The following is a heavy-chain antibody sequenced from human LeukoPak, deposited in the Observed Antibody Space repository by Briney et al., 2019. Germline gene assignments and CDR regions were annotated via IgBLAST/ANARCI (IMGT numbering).Heavy chain of an antibody. J-gene: IGHJ3*02. CDR3: ARGGSYLSAFDI. CDR2: IYSGGST. V-gene: IGHV3-53*01. D-gene: IGHD1-26*01. Sequence: GGSLRLPCAASGFTFSSYAMSWVRQAPGKGLEWVSIIYSGGSTFYADSVKGRFTISRDNSKNTLYLQMNSLRAEDTAVYYCARGGSYLSAFDIWGQGTMVTVSS. CDR1: GFTFSSYA.